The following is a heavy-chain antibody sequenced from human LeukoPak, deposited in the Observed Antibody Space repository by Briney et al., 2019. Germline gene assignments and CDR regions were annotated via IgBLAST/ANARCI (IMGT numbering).Heavy chain of an antibody. CDR2: IRGTGTTT. D-gene: IGHD6-19*01. V-gene: IGHV3-23*01. Sequence: GGSLRLSCAASGFTFSDHAMSWVRQAPGKGLEWVSAIRGTGTTTFYAASVKGRFTISRDKSKNTADLQMNSLSAEDTAVYYCAKVSWLGTLPSYHFDSWGQGTQVTVSS. J-gene: IGHJ4*02. CDR1: GFTFSDHA. CDR3: AKVSWLGTLPSYHFDS.